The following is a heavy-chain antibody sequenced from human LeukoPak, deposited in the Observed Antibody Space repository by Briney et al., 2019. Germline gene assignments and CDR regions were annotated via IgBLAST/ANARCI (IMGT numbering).Heavy chain of an antibody. Sequence: GGSLRLSCAASGFTFSSYWMHWVRQAPGKGLVWVSRINSDGSSTSYADSVKGRFTVSRDNAKNTLYLQMNSLRAEDTAVYYCARRTVVGTLDYWGQGTLVTVSS. CDR1: GFTFSSYW. V-gene: IGHV3-74*01. J-gene: IGHJ4*02. D-gene: IGHD6-13*01. CDR2: INSDGSST. CDR3: ARRTVVGTLDY.